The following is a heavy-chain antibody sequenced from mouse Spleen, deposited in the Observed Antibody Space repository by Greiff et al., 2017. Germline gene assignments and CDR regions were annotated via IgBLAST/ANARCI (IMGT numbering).Heavy chain of an antibody. V-gene: IGHV3-6*01. CDR2: ISYDGSN. Sequence: EVKLEESGPGLVKPSQSLSLTCSVTGYSITSGYYWNWIRQFPGNKLEWMGYISYDGSNNYNPSLKNRISITRDTSKNQFFLKLNSVTTEDTATYYCARGGGYYLNWYFDVWGAGTTVTVSS. CDR3: ARGGGYYLNWYFDV. CDR1: GYSITSGYY. J-gene: IGHJ1*01. D-gene: IGHD2-3*01.